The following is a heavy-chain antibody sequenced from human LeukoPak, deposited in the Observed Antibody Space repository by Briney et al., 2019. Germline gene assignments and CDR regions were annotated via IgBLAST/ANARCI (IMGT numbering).Heavy chain of an antibody. CDR2: INPNSGGT. Sequence: GASVKVSCKASGYTFTSYYMHWVRQAPGQGLEWMGWINPNSGGTNYAQKFQGRVTMTRDTSISTAYMELSRLRSDDTAVYYCARGPPIIAARPVAMNYWGQGTLVTVSS. D-gene: IGHD6-6*01. J-gene: IGHJ4*02. CDR1: GYTFTSYY. CDR3: ARGPPIIAARPVAMNY. V-gene: IGHV1-2*02.